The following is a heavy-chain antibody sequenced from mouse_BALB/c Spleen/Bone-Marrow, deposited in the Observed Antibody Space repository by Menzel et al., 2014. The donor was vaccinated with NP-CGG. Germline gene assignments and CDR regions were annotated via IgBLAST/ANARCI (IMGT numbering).Heavy chain of an antibody. CDR1: GFTFSSFG. CDR3: ARSGSSSGYFDY. D-gene: IGHD1-1*01. CDR2: ISSGSSTV. Sequence: EVMLVESGGGLVQPGGSRKLSCAASGFTFSSFGMHWVRQAPEKGLEWVAYISSGSSTVYYADKVMGRFTISRDNPKSTLFLQMTSLRSEDTAMYYCARSGSSSGYFDYWGQGTTLTVSS. V-gene: IGHV5-17*02. J-gene: IGHJ2*01.